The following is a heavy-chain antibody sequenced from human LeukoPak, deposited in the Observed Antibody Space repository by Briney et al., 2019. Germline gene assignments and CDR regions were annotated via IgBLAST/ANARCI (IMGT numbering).Heavy chain of an antibody. D-gene: IGHD3-3*01. Sequence: ASVKVSCKASGYTFTSYGISWVRQAPGQGLEWMGWISAYNGNANYAQKLQGRVTMTTDTSTSTAYMELRSLRSDDTAVYYCARGDAWFWSGSAFDYWGQGTLVTVSS. CDR2: ISAYNGNA. CDR3: ARGDAWFWSGSAFDY. CDR1: GYTFTSYG. V-gene: IGHV1-18*01. J-gene: IGHJ4*02.